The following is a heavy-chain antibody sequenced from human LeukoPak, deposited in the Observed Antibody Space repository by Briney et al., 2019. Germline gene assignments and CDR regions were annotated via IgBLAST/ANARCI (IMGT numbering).Heavy chain of an antibody. Sequence: GGSLRLSCAASGFTFDDYTMHWVRQAPGKGLEWVSLISWDGGSTHYADSVKGRFTISRDNSKNSLYLQMNSLRTEDTALYYCAKDINRIAVAGTPWFDPWGQGTLVTVSS. CDR3: AKDINRIAVAGTPWFDP. CDR2: ISWDGGST. D-gene: IGHD6-19*01. V-gene: IGHV3-43*01. CDR1: GFTFDDYT. J-gene: IGHJ5*02.